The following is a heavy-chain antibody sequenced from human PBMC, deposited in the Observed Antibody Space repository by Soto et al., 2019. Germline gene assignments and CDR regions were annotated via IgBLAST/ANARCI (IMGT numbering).Heavy chain of an antibody. CDR1: GFTFSDYG. CDR2: IRGSAGTT. D-gene: IGHD3-10*01. V-gene: IGHV3-23*01. CDR3: AKPLWFGESVFDP. J-gene: IGHJ5*02. Sequence: EVQLSQSGGGLVQPGGSLRLSCAASGFTFSDYGMSWVRQAPGKGLEWVSTIRGSAGTTYYVDSVKGRFTISRDDSTNTVYLQMNSLRAEATAVYYCAKPLWFGESVFDPWGQGTLVIVSS.